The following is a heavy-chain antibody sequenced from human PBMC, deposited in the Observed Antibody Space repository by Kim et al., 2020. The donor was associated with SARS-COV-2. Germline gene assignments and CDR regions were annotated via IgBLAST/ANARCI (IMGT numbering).Heavy chain of an antibody. J-gene: IGHJ6*02. Sequence: SETLSLTCAVYGGSFSGYYWSWIRQPPGKGLEWIGEINHSGSTNYNPSLKSRVTISVDTSKNQFSLKLSSVTAADTAVYYCARGNLLQNYGMDVWGQGTT. CDR1: GGSFSGYY. CDR2: INHSGST. CDR3: ARGNLLQNYGMDV. V-gene: IGHV4-34*01.